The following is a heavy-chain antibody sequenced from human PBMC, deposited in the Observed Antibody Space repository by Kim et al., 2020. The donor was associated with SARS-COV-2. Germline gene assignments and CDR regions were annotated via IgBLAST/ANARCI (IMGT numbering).Heavy chain of an antibody. D-gene: IGHD3-3*01. Sequence: ASVKVSCKVSGYTLTELSMHWVRQAPGKGLEWMGGFDPEDGETIYAQKFQGRVTMTEDTSTDTAYMELSSLRSEDTAVYYCAHLQWSGDQAWFDSWGQGTLVTVSS. J-gene: IGHJ5*01. CDR1: GYTLTELS. CDR2: FDPEDGET. CDR3: AHLQWSGDQAWFDS. V-gene: IGHV1-24*01.